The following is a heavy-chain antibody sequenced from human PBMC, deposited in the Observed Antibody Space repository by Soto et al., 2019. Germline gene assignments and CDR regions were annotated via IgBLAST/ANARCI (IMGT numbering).Heavy chain of an antibody. CDR3: AKNGPAYADAFDS. CDR1: GFIFASYA. CDR2: ISGSAGTT. J-gene: IGHJ3*01. Sequence: PGGSLRLSCSASGFIFASYAMSWVRQAPGKGLEWVSVISGSAGTTDYAGSVTGRFTTSRDNSKNTLYLHMNSLKGEDTAVYYCAKNGPAYADAFDSWGQGTMVTVSS. D-gene: IGHD2-8*01. V-gene: IGHV3-23*01.